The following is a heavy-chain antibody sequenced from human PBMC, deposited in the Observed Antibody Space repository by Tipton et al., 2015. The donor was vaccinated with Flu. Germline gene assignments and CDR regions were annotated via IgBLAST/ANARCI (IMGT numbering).Heavy chain of an antibody. CDR3: AREWGDAFDI. D-gene: IGHD3-16*01. Sequence: TLSLTCTVSGYFISSGYYWGWIRQSPGTGLQWIATIIQSGNAYYNPSLRSRVTISVDTTKNLFSLNLSSVTATDTAVYYCAREWGDAFDIWGQGTMVTVSS. V-gene: IGHV4-38-2*02. J-gene: IGHJ3*02. CDR2: IIQSGNA. CDR1: GYFISSGYY.